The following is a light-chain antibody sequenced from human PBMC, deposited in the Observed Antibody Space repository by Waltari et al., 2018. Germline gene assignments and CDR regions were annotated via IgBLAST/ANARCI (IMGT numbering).Light chain of an antibody. CDR1: SSNIGNNY. Sequence: QSVLTQPPSVSAAPGQRVTISCSGASSNIGNNYVSWYRQFPGTAPKLLIYEDSGRPSGIPGRFSGSKSGTSATLDIPGLQAGDEADYYCGTWDSSLSGAVFGGGTHLTVL. J-gene: IGLJ7*01. V-gene: IGLV1-51*02. CDR2: EDS. CDR3: GTWDSSLSGAV.